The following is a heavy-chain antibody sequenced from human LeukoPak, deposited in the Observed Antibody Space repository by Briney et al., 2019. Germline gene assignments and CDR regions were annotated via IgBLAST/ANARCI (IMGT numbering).Heavy chain of an antibody. CDR1: GFTFSSYS. CDR2: ISSSSSTI. D-gene: IGHD3-16*02. Sequence: GGSLRLSCAASGFTFSSYSMNWVRQAPGKGLEWVSYISSSSSTIYYADSVKGRFTISRDNAKNSLYLQMNSLRAEDTAVYYCARDLELRLGELSPYDYWGQGTLVTVSS. V-gene: IGHV3-48*01. CDR3: ARDLELRLGELSPYDY. J-gene: IGHJ4*02.